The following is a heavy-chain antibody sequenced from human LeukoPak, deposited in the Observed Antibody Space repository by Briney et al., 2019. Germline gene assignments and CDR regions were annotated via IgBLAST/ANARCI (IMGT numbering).Heavy chain of an antibody. CDR3: AADPHYDFRSGYSYGMDV. D-gene: IGHD3-3*01. Sequence: SVKVSCKASGFTFTSSAMQWVRQARGQRLEWIGWIVVGSGNTNYAQKFQERVTITRDMSTSTAYMELSSLRSEDTAVYYCAADPHYDFRSGYSYGMDVWGQGTTVTVSS. J-gene: IGHJ6*02. V-gene: IGHV1-58*02. CDR1: GFTFTSSA. CDR2: IVVGSGNT.